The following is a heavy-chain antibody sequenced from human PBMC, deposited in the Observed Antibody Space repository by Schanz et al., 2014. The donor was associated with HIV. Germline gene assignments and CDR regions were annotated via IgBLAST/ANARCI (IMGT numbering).Heavy chain of an antibody. Sequence: VQLVESGGGLVQPGRSLRLSCAASGFTFSSYGMHWVRQAPGKGLEWVAVISYDGRNKYYGDSVKGRFTISRDNSKNTLYLQMNSLRLEDTAVYYCAKNHVWDIRYRGYDFDYWGQGTLVTVSS. CDR1: GFTFSSYG. CDR3: AKNHVWDIRYRGYDFDY. V-gene: IGHV3-30*18. J-gene: IGHJ4*02. D-gene: IGHD5-12*01. CDR2: ISYDGRNK.